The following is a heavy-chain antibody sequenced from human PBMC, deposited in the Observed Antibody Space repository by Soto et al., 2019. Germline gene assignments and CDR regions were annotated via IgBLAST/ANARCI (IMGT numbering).Heavy chain of an antibody. Sequence: QVQLVQSGAEVKKPGASVKVSCKASGYTFTSYYMHWVRQAPGQGLEWRGIINPSGGSTSYAWKFQGRVTMARGTSTSTVYMGLSSLRSEDSAVYSCACTYGVNSEVASSGWFDPWGQGSLVTVSS. CDR1: GYTFTSYY. CDR2: INPSGGST. CDR3: ACTYGVNSEVASSGWFDP. J-gene: IGHJ5*02. V-gene: IGHV1-46*01. D-gene: IGHD4-17*01.